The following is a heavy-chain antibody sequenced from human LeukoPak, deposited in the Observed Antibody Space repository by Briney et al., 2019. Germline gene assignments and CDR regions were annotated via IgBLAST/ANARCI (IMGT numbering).Heavy chain of an antibody. Sequence: ASVKVSCKASGYTFTSYGISWVRQAPGQGLEWMGWITPNSGGTKYAERFQGRATMTRDTSISAVYMDLSRLRSDDTAVYYCARGGSGSYFNDAFDIWGRGTMVTVSS. D-gene: IGHD1-26*01. J-gene: IGHJ3*02. CDR1: GYTFTSYG. V-gene: IGHV1-2*02. CDR3: ARGGSGSYFNDAFDI. CDR2: ITPNSGGT.